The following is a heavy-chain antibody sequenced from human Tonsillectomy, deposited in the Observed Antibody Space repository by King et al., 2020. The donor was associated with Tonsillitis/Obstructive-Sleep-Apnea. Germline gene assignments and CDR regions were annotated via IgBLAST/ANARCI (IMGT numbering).Heavy chain of an antibody. J-gene: IGHJ3*02. CDR1: GCTFNNAW. D-gene: IGHD2-2*01. V-gene: IGHV3-15*07. CDR3: TTDCSSTRCLGDGAFNI. CDR2: IKSKTDRGTT. Sequence: DVQLVESGGDLVKPGGSLRRSCAASGCTFNNAWMNWVRQAPGKRLERVGRIKSKTDRGTTNYATPVNGKFTISRDDSKHTLYLQMNSLKTEDTARYYCTTDCSSTRCLGDGAFNIWGQGTTVTVSS.